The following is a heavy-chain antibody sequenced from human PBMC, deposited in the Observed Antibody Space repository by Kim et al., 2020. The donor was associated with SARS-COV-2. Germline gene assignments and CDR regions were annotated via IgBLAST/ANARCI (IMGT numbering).Heavy chain of an antibody. Sequence: GGSLRLSCAASGFTFSSYSMNWVRQAPGKGLEWVSSISSSSSYIYYADSVKGRFTISRDTAKNSLYLQMNSLRAEDTAVYYCAREPGIAAAGTLMTNYWGQGTLVTVSS. CDR2: ISSSSSYI. CDR1: GFTFSSYS. V-gene: IGHV3-21*01. D-gene: IGHD6-13*01. J-gene: IGHJ4*02. CDR3: AREPGIAAAGTLMTNY.